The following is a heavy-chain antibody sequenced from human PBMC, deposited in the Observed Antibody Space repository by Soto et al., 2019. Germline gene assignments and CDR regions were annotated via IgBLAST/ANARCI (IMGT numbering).Heavy chain of an antibody. CDR1: GYTFTSYG. CDR3: ARDPPIYGGPTYYYYGMDV. V-gene: IGHV1-18*01. CDR2: ISAYNGNT. J-gene: IGHJ6*02. D-gene: IGHD4-17*01. Sequence: GASVKVSCKASGYTFTSYGISWVRQAPGQGLEWMGWISAYNGNTNYAQKLQGRVTMTTDTSTSTAYMELRSLRSDDTAVYYCARDPPIYGGPTYYYYGMDVWGQGTTVTVSS.